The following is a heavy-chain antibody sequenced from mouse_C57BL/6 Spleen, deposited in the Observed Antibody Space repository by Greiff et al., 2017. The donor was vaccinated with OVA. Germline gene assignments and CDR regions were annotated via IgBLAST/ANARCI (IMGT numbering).Heavy chain of an antibody. Sequence: VHVKQSGPELVKPGASVKIPCKASGYTFTDYNMDWVKQSHGKSLEWIGDINPNNGGTIYNQKFKGKATLTVDKSSSTAYMELRSLTSEDTAVYYCARKSTGWAMDYGGQGTSVTVSS. CDR2: INPNNGGT. V-gene: IGHV1-18*01. CDR3: ARKSTGWAMDY. J-gene: IGHJ4*01. CDR1: GYTFTDYN. D-gene: IGHD1-1*01.